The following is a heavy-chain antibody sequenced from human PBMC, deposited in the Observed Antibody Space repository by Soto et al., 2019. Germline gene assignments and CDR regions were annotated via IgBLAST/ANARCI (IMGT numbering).Heavy chain of an antibody. CDR1: GHTFTSYY. Sequence: ASVKVSCKASGHTFTSYYIHWVRQAPGQGLEWMGIINPSGGSTSFAQKFQGRVTMTRDTSTSTVYMELSSLRSEDTAVYYCAREGPTVTKSYYYYYGMDVWGQGTTVTLSS. CDR2: INPSGGST. V-gene: IGHV1-46*01. D-gene: IGHD4-17*01. J-gene: IGHJ6*02. CDR3: AREGPTVTKSYYYYYGMDV.